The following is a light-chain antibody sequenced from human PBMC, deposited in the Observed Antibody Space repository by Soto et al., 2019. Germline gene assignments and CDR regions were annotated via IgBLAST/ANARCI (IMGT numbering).Light chain of an antibody. J-gene: IGLJ1*01. V-gene: IGLV1-47*02. CDR3: VAWDDSLSGLV. Sequence: QPVLTQPPSASGTPGQRVTISCSGRNANIGNNFVCWYQQLPGTAPKLLIYSNDQRPSGVPDRFSGSKSGTSASLAIRGLRSEDEADYYCVAWDDSLSGLVFGTGTKVTVL. CDR2: SND. CDR1: NANIGNNF.